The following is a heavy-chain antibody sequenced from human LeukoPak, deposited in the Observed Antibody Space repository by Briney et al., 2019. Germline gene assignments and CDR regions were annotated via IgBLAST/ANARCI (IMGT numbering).Heavy chain of an antibody. CDR1: GGSISSSSYY. CDR3: ASRQGVRGPDPFDY. D-gene: IGHD3-10*01. CDR2: IYYSGST. J-gene: IGHJ4*02. Sequence: SETPSLTCTVSGGSISSSSYYWGWIRQPPGKGLEWIGSIYYSGSTYCNPSLKSRVTISVDTSKNQFSLKLSSVTAADTAVYYCASRQGVRGPDPFDYWGQGTLVTVSS. V-gene: IGHV4-39*01.